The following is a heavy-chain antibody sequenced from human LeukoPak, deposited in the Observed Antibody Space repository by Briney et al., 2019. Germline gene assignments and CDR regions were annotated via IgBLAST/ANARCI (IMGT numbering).Heavy chain of an antibody. CDR1: GFTFSSYA. CDR2: ISGSGGST. CDR3: ARDNYGSGPRGAFDY. V-gene: IGHV3-23*01. Sequence: GGSLRLSCAASGFTFSSYAMSWVRQAPGKGLEWVSAISGSGGSTYYADSVKGRFTISRDNAKNSLYLQMNSLRAEDTALYYCARDNYGSGPRGAFDYWGQGTLVTVSS. J-gene: IGHJ4*02. D-gene: IGHD3-10*01.